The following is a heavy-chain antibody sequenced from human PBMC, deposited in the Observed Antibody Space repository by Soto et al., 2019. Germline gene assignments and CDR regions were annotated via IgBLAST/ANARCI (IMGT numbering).Heavy chain of an antibody. V-gene: IGHV1-3*01. Sequence: ASVTVSFTASGYTFTTYAIRWGRQAPGQRLEWMGWVNAENGNTKYSQKFQGRVTITVDTSASTAYMEMSSLRSEDTAVYYCARDIFGLLTLGVSDFWGQGTLVTVSS. J-gene: IGHJ4*02. CDR3: ARDIFGLLTLGVSDF. CDR2: VNAENGNT. D-gene: IGHD3-10*02. CDR1: GYTFTTYA.